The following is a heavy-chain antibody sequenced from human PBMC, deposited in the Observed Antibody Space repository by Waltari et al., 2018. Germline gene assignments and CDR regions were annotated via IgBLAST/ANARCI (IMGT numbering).Heavy chain of an antibody. CDR2: ISGSGGT. J-gene: IGHJ4*02. CDR1: GITFSSYV. Sequence: EVQLLESGGGLGQTGGSLRLSCAASGITFSSYVMRWVRLAPGKWLEWVSTISGSGGTYYADSVRGRFTISRDKSKNTLSLQMNSLRAEDTAVYYCAIGQGYYFDYWGQGTLVTVSS. CDR3: AIGQGYYFDY. V-gene: IGHV3-23*01.